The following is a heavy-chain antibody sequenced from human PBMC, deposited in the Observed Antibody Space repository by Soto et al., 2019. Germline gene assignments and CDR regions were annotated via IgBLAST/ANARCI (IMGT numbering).Heavy chain of an antibody. J-gene: IGHJ1*01. CDR2: ISYDGSNK. CDR1: GFTFSSYG. D-gene: IGHD2-15*01. V-gene: IGHV3-30*18. CDR3: AKDRYCSGGSCYAGYFQH. Sequence: GGSPRLSCAASGFTFSSYGMHWVRQAPGKGLEWVAVISYDGSNKYYADSVKGRFTISRDNSKNTLYLQMNSLRAEDTAVYYCAKDRYCSGGSCYAGYFQHWGQGTLVTVSS.